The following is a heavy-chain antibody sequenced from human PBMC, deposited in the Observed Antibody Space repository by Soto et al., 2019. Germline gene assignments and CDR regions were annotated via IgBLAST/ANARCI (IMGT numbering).Heavy chain of an antibody. CDR2: INHSGST. V-gene: IGHV4-34*01. D-gene: IGHD3-10*01. J-gene: IGHJ6*02. CDR1: GGSFSGYY. CDR3: ARGTMVRGVIYYYYYYGMDV. Sequence: SETLSLTSAVYGGSFSGYYWSWIRQPPGKGLEWIGEINHSGSTNYNPSLKSRVTISVDTSKNQFSLKLSSVTAADTAGYYCARGTMVRGVIYYYYYYGMDVWGQGTTVTVSS.